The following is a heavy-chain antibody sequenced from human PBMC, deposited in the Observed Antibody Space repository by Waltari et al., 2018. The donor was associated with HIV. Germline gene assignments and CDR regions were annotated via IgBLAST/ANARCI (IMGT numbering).Heavy chain of an antibody. CDR3: AKDGMAGTNYFDY. D-gene: IGHD6-19*01. CDR2: ISWNSGSI. V-gene: IGHV3-9*01. J-gene: IGHJ4*02. Sequence: EVQLVESGGGLVQPGRSLRLSCAASGFTFADYAMHWVRQAPGKGLEWVSGISWNSGSIGYADSVKGRFTISRDNAKNSLYLQMNSLRAEDTALYYCAKDGMAGTNYFDYWGQGTLVTVSS. CDR1: GFTFADYA.